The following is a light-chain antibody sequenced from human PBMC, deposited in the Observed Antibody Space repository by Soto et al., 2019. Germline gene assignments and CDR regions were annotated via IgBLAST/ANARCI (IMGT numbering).Light chain of an antibody. CDR2: EGS. V-gene: IGLV2-23*01. CDR1: SSDVGSYNL. J-gene: IGLJ1*01. Sequence: QSALTQPASVSGSPGQSITISCTGTSSDVGSYNLVSWYQQHPDKAPKLMVYEGSKRPSGVSHRFSGSKSGNTASLTISGLQAADEADYYCCSYAGSSTPYVVGSGTKLTVL. CDR3: CSYAGSSTPYV.